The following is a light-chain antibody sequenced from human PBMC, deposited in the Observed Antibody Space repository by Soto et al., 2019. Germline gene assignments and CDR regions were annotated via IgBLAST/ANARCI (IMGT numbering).Light chain of an antibody. CDR2: GAS. J-gene: IGKJ2*01. CDR1: QSVSSSN. Sequence: IVLTQSPGTLSLSPGERATLSCTASQSVSSSNLAWYQQKPGQAPRLLIYGASSRATGIPDRFSGSGSGTDFTLTINRLEPEDFAVFYCQHFGSSSLYTFGQGTKLEIK. V-gene: IGKV3-20*01. CDR3: QHFGSSSLYT.